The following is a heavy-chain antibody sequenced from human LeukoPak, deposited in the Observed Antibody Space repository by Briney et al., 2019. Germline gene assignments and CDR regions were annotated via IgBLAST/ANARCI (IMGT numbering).Heavy chain of an antibody. V-gene: IGHV3-21*01. CDR2: ISSSSSYI. CDR3: AREQAGFDY. Sequence: PGGSLRLSCAASGFTFGDYGMSWVRQAPGKGLEWVSSISSSSSYIYYADSVKGRFTISRDNAKNSLYLQMNSLRAEDTAVYYCAREQAGFDYWGQGTLVTVSS. CDR1: GFTFGDYG. J-gene: IGHJ4*02. D-gene: IGHD6-13*01.